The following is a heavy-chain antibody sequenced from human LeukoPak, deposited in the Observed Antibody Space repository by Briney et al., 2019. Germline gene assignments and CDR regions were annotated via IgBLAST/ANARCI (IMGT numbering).Heavy chain of an antibody. D-gene: IGHD6-6*01. CDR2: IYTSGST. CDR1: GGSISSYY. Sequence: SETLSLTCTVSGGSISSYYWSWIRQPPGKGLEWIGYIYTSGSTNYNPSLKSRVTISVDTSKNQFSLKLSSVTAADTAVYYCARLPSIAAPFDYWGQGTLATVSS. CDR3: ARLPSIAAPFDY. V-gene: IGHV4-4*09. J-gene: IGHJ4*02.